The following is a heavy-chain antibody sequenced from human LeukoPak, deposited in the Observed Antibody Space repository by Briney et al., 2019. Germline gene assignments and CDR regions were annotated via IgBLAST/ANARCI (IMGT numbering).Heavy chain of an antibody. Sequence: ASVKVSCKASGYTFTSYGISWVRQAPGQGLEWMGRISAYNGNTNYAQKLQGRVTMTTDTSTSTAYMELRSLRSDDAAVYYCARDQRDVLLWFGDAFDIWGQGTMVTVSS. V-gene: IGHV1-18*01. D-gene: IGHD3-10*01. CDR2: ISAYNGNT. J-gene: IGHJ3*02. CDR3: ARDQRDVLLWFGDAFDI. CDR1: GYTFTSYG.